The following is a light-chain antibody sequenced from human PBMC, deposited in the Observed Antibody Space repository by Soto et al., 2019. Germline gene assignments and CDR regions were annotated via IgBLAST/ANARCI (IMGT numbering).Light chain of an antibody. CDR3: SSYTTNSTPYV. J-gene: IGLJ1*01. Sequence: QSALTQPASVSGSPGQSITISCTGSISDVAGYNYVSWYQQHPGKAPKLIIYEVSNRPSGVSNRFSGSKSGNTASLTISGLQADDEADYYCSSYTTNSTPYVFGTGTKLIVL. CDR1: ISDVAGYNY. CDR2: EVS. V-gene: IGLV2-14*01.